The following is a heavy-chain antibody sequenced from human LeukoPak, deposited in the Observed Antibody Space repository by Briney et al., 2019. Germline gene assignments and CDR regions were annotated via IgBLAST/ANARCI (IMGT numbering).Heavy chain of an antibody. CDR2: FDPEDGET. V-gene: IGHV1-24*01. Sequence: ASVKVSCKASGYTFTGYYMHWVRQAPGKGLEWMGGFDPEDGETIYAQKFQGRVTMTEDTSTDTAYMELSSLRSEDTAVYYCATELAWGYERYYYGMDVWGQGTTVTVSS. CDR1: GYTFTGYY. CDR3: ATELAWGYERYYYGMDV. D-gene: IGHD5-12*01. J-gene: IGHJ6*02.